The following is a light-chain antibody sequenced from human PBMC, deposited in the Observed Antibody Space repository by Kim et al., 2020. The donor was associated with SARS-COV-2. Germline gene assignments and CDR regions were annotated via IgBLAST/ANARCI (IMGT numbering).Light chain of an antibody. Sequence: GQSITISCTGTSSDIGTYNHVSWFQQHPVKAPKLMIYDVNKRPSGVSVRFSGSKSGSTASLTISGLQAEDEADYYCTSYTSTSTWVFGGGTQLTVL. CDR2: DVN. V-gene: IGLV2-14*03. CDR1: SSDIGTYNH. CDR3: TSYTSTSTWV. J-gene: IGLJ3*02.